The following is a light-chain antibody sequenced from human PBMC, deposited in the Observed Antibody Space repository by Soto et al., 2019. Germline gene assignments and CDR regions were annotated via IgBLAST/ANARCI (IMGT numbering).Light chain of an antibody. Sequence: DIQLTQSPSFLSASVGDRVTITCRASQGIDSYLAWYQQKPGKAPKLLISVASTLQSGVPSRFSGSASGTEFTLTINSLQADGFATYYCQQHNSFSITFGQGTRLEI. V-gene: IGKV1-9*01. CDR2: VAS. J-gene: IGKJ5*01. CDR3: QQHNSFSIT. CDR1: QGIDSY.